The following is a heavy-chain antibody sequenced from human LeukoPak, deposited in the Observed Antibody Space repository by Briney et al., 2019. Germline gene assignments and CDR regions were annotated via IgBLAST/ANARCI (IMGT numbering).Heavy chain of an antibody. Sequence: SETLSLTCAVYGGSFSDYYWSWIRQPPGKGLEWIGEINHSGNTNSNPSLKSRVTISVDTSKNQFSLKLSSVTAADTAVYHCARGGKYYDFWSGAKNGIDYWGQGTLVTVSS. CDR2: INHSGNT. CDR1: GGSFSDYY. J-gene: IGHJ4*02. D-gene: IGHD3-3*01. V-gene: IGHV4-34*01. CDR3: ARGGKYYDFWSGAKNGIDY.